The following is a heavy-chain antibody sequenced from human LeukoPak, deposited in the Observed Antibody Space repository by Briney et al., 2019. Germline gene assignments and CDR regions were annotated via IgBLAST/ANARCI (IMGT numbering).Heavy chain of an antibody. V-gene: IGHV3-7*01. Sequence: GGSLRLSCVGSGFSFSAFWMAWVRQAPGKGLEWVANMKHDRSAKHYVDSVKGRFTISRDNAKNSLYLHMNSLRAEDTAVYYCARDVDGSLDYWGQGTLVTVSS. CDR1: GFSFSAFW. CDR3: ARDVDGSLDY. J-gene: IGHJ4*02. CDR2: MKHDRSAK. D-gene: IGHD1-26*01.